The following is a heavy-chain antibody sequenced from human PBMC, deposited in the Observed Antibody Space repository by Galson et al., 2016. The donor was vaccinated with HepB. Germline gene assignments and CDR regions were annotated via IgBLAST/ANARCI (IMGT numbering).Heavy chain of an antibody. V-gene: IGHV3-11*01. J-gene: IGHJ6*02. CDR3: ARVMVDYHYWSNKPKHYYSGMDV. CDR1: GITFSDSY. D-gene: IGHD3-3*01. CDR2: ISSSGSTI. Sequence: SLRLSCAASGITFSDSYMTWIRQAPGKGLEWLSSISSSGSTIYYADSVKGRVTISSDNAKSSLYLQMNNLSAEDTAVYYCARVMVDYHYWSNKPKHYYSGMDVWGQGTTVTVSS.